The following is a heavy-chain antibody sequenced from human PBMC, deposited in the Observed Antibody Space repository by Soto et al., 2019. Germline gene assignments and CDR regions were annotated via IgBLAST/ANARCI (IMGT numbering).Heavy chain of an antibody. D-gene: IGHD3-16*01. J-gene: IGHJ4*02. V-gene: IGHV3-7*03. CDR2: IKEDGSEK. CDR1: GFTLSNFW. CDR3: ASYTTLVC. Sequence: EVQLVESGGGLVQPGGSLRLSCAASGFTLSNFWMSWVRQAPGKGLEWVASIKEDGSEKTYVDSVKGRFTISRDNAQKSLYLQMNPLRLDDAAVYYCASYTTLVCGGPGNPVIVSS.